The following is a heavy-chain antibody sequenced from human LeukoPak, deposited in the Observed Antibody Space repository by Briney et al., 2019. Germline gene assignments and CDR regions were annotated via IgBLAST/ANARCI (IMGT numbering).Heavy chain of an antibody. J-gene: IGHJ5*02. CDR1: GGSISISSYY. Sequence: SETLSLTCIVSGGSISISSYYWGWIRQPPGKGLEWIGSTHYSGSTQNNPSLRSRVTISVDTSRNQFSLKLSSVTATDTAVYYCARHSTVFGVVRESWGQGSLVTVSS. V-gene: IGHV4-39*01. CDR3: ARHSTVFGVVRES. D-gene: IGHD3-3*01. CDR2: THYSGST.